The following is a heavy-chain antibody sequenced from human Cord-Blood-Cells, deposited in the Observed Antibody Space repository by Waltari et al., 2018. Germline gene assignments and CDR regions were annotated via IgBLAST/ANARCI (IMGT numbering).Heavy chain of an antibody. Sequence: QVQLQESGPGLMKPSEPLSLTCTVAGGSISSDYWSWIRQPPGTGQEWIGYIYYSGSTNYNPSLKSRVTISVDTSKNQFSLKLSSVTAADTAVYYCARGIRGYSYGHYSSSWYFDYWGQGTLVTVSS. CDR3: ARGIRGYSYGHYSSSWYFDY. J-gene: IGHJ4*02. CDR2: IYYSGST. CDR1: GGSISSDY. D-gene: IGHD5-18*01. V-gene: IGHV4-59*01.